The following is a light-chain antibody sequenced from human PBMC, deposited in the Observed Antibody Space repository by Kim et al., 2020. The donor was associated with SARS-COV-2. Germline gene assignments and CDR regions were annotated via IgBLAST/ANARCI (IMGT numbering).Light chain of an antibody. CDR3: QQYKILYT. Sequence: EIVMTQSPATLSVSPGERATLSCRASQSVSSNLAWYQQKPGQAPRLLIYGASTRATGIPARFSGSGSGTEFTLTISSLQSEDFAVYYCQQYKILYTFGQGTKLEI. CDR1: QSVSSN. V-gene: IGKV3-15*01. CDR2: GAS. J-gene: IGKJ2*01.